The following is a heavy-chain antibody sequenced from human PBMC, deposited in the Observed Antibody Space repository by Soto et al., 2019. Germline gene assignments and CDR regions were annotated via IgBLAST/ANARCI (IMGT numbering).Heavy chain of an antibody. CDR1: GFTFSSYA. J-gene: IGHJ4*02. Sequence: GGSLRLSCAASGFTFSSYAMRWVRQAPGKGLEWVSAISGSGGSTYYADSVKGRFTISRDNSKNTLYLQMNSLRAEDTAVYYCAKDSMVRGVIPYFDYWGQGTLVTVSS. CDR2: ISGSGGST. CDR3: AKDSMVRGVIPYFDY. D-gene: IGHD3-10*01. V-gene: IGHV3-23*01.